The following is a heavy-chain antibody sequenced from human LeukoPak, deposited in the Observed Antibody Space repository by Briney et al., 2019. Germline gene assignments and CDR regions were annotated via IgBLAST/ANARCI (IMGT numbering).Heavy chain of an antibody. J-gene: IGHJ4*02. CDR1: RFTFSDYW. CDR3: ARDRCSSTSCFIDY. CDR2: IKQDGSEK. V-gene: IGHV3-7*04. D-gene: IGHD2-2*01. Sequence: PGGSLRLSCAVSRFTFSDYWMSWIRQAPGKGLEWVANIKQDGSEKYYVDSVKGRFTISRDNAKNSLYLQMNSLRADDRAVYYCARDRCSSTSCFIDYWGQGTLVTVSS.